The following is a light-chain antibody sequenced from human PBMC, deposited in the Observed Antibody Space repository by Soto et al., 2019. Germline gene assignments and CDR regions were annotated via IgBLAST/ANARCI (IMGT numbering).Light chain of an antibody. CDR2: GAS. CDR3: QQYGSSPYT. V-gene: IGKV3-20*01. J-gene: IGKJ2*01. Sequence: EIVLTQSPGTLSLSPGERATLSCRASQSVSSGYLAWYQQKPGQAPRLLIYGASSRATGIPDRFSGSGSATDFTLTISRLEPEVFAVYYCQQYGSSPYTFGQGTKLEIK. CDR1: QSVSSGY.